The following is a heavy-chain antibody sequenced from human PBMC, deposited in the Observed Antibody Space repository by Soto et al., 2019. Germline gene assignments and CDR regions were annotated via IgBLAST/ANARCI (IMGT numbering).Heavy chain of an antibody. Sequence: GGSLRLSCAASGFTFSSYSMNWVRQAPGKGLEWVSYISSSSSTIYYADSVKGRFTISRDNAKNSLYLQMNSLRDEDTAVYYCARDPGDYYGSGSYSHWGQGTLVTVSS. V-gene: IGHV3-48*02. J-gene: IGHJ4*02. CDR1: GFTFSSYS. CDR3: ARDPGDYYGSGSYSH. CDR2: ISSSSSTI. D-gene: IGHD3-10*01.